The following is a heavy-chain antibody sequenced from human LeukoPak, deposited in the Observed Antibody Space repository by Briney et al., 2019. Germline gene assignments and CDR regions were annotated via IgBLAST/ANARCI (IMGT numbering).Heavy chain of an antibody. CDR2: FYRGDST. D-gene: IGHD2-15*01. J-gene: IGHJ4*02. V-gene: IGHV3-53*01. CDR1: GFTVSSSY. Sequence: GGSLRLSCAASGFTVSSSYMYWVRQVPGKGLEWVSFFYRGDSTYYAESVRGRFTISRDNSKNTLYLLMNSLIPEDTAVYYCAREVVSTPSYFDSWGQGTLVTVSS. CDR3: AREVVSTPSYFDS.